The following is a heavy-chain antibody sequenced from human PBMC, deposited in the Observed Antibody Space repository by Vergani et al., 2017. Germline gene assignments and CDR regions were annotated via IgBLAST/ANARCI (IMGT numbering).Heavy chain of an antibody. D-gene: IGHD3/OR15-3a*01. CDR3: TTGFGPHFLAFDI. Sequence: EVQLVESGGGLVKPGGSLRLSCEASGFTFSNAWMSWVRQAPGKGLEWVGRIKSKTDGGTTDYAAPVKGRFTISRDDSKNTLYLQMNSLKTEDTAVYYCTTGFGPHFLAFDIWGQGTMVTVSS. J-gene: IGHJ3*02. CDR1: GFTFSNAW. CDR2: IKSKTDGGTT. V-gene: IGHV3-15*01.